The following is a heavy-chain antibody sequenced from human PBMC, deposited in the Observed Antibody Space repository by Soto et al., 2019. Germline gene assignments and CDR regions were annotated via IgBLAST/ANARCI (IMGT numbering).Heavy chain of an antibody. J-gene: IGHJ4*02. D-gene: IGHD6-25*01. Sequence: XETLSLTCSVSGASVNSGSYYWTWIRQPPGKGLEWIGYVYYSGGTSYSPSLRSRLSISVDTSKNQFSLKLNSVTAADTAVYYCARETRSGLSFDYWGQGTLVTVSS. CDR1: GASVNSGSYY. CDR3: ARETRSGLSFDY. CDR2: VYYSGGT. V-gene: IGHV4-61*01.